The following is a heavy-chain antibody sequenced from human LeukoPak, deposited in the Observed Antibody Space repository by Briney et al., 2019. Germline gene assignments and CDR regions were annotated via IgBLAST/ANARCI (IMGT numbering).Heavy chain of an antibody. CDR2: INPNSGGT. D-gene: IGHD2-2*01. CDR1: GYTFTGYY. V-gene: IGHV1-2*02. J-gene: IGHJ4*02. Sequence: ASVKVSCKASGYTFTGYYMHWVRQAPGQGLEWMGWINPNSGGTNYAQKFQGRVTMTRDTSISTAYMELSRLRSNDTAVYYCARVGPAAYYFDYWGQGTLVTVSS. CDR3: ARVGPAAYYFDY.